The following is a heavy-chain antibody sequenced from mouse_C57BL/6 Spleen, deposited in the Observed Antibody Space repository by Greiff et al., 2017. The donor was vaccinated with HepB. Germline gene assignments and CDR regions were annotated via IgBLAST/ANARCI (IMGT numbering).Heavy chain of an antibody. CDR1: GYTFTSYW. CDR2: IDPNSGGT. J-gene: IGHJ2*01. V-gene: IGHV1-72*01. Sequence: VQLQQPGAELVKPGASVKLSCKASGYTFTSYWMHWVKQRPGRGLEWIGRIDPNSGGTKYNEKFKSKATLTVDKPSSTAYMQLSSLTSEDSAVYYCARVDTTVVAHFDYWGQGTTLTVSS. D-gene: IGHD1-1*01. CDR3: ARVDTTVVAHFDY.